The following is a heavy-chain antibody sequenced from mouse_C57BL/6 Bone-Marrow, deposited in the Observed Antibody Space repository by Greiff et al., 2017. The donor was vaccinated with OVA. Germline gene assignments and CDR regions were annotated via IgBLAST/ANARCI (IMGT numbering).Heavy chain of an antibody. D-gene: IGHD1-1*01. Sequence: VQLQQSGAELMKPGASVKLSCKATGYTFTGYWIEWVKQRPGHGLEWIGEILPGSGSTNSNEKFKGKATFTADTSSNTAYMQLSSLTTEDSAIYYCARYYGSSYGFAYWGQGTLVTVSA. V-gene: IGHV1-9*01. J-gene: IGHJ3*01. CDR2: ILPGSGST. CDR1: GYTFTGYW. CDR3: ARYYGSSYGFAY.